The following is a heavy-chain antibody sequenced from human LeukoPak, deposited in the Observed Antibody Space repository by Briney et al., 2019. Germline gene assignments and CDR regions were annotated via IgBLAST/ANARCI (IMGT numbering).Heavy chain of an antibody. CDR1: GGSISSSSYY. J-gene: IGHJ5*02. V-gene: IGHV4-39*07. CDR3: ARLGAVRFDP. Sequence: SETLSLTCTVSGGSISSSSYYWGWICQPPGKGLEWIGSIHHSGTTYYNPSLKSRVTISVDTSKNQFSLKLSSVTAADTAVYYCARLGAVRFDPWGQGTLVTVSS. CDR2: IHHSGTT.